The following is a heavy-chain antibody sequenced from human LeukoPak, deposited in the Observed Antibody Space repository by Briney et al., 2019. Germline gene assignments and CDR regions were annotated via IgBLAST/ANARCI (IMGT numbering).Heavy chain of an antibody. D-gene: IGHD3-3*01. CDR1: GFTFSNAW. CDR3: AKRCDFWSGPYWYFDL. V-gene: IGHV3-23*01. J-gene: IGHJ2*01. Sequence: GGSLRLSCAASGFTFSNAWMSWVRQAPGKGLEWVSAISGSGGSTYYADSVKGRLTISRDNSKNTLYLQMNSLRAEDTAVYYCAKRCDFWSGPYWYFDLWGRGTLVTVSS. CDR2: ISGSGGST.